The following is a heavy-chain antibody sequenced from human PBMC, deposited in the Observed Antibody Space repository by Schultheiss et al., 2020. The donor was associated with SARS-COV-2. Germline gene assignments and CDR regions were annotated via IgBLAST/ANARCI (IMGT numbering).Heavy chain of an antibody. CDR1: GGSIRGYY. Sequence: SQTLSLTCTVSGGSIRGYYWSWIRQPPGKGLEWIDYIYYSGCTNYNPSLKSRVTISVDTSKNQFSLKLSSVTAADTAVYYCARDSGAVGYWGQGTLVTVSS. D-gene: IGHD1-26*01. V-gene: IGHV4-59*01. J-gene: IGHJ4*02. CDR3: ARDSGAVGY. CDR2: IYYSGCT.